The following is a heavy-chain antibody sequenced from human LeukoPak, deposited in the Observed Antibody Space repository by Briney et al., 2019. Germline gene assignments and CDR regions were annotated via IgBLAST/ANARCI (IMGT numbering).Heavy chain of an antibody. CDR1: GGSISSYY. J-gene: IGHJ4*02. D-gene: IGHD6-19*01. Sequence: SETLSLTCTVSGGSISSYYWSWIRQPPGKGLEWIGDIYYSGSTNYNPSLKSRVTISVDTSKNQFSLKLSSVTAADTAVYYCARPGYSSGWSPSYYFDYWGQGTLVTVSS. V-gene: IGHV4-59*01. CDR2: IYYSGST. CDR3: ARPGYSSGWSPSYYFDY.